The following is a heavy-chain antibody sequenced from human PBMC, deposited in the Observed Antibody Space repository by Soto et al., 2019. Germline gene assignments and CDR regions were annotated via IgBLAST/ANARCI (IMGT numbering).Heavy chain of an antibody. CDR2: INHDGST. CDR3: ARDYGAQYYFDY. D-gene: IGHD4-17*01. CDR1: GGSFSGYY. Sequence: QVQLKQWGAGLLRPSETLSLTCGVYGGSFSGYYWSWIRQPPGKGLEGIGEINHDGSTNYNPALKSRVTISIDTSKKQISLKLTSVTAADTAVYFWARDYGAQYYFDYWGQGTLVTVSS. V-gene: IGHV4-34*01. J-gene: IGHJ4*02.